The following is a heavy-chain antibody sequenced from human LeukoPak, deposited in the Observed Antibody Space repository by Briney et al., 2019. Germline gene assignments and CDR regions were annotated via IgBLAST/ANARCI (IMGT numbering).Heavy chain of an antibody. CDR3: ARAHYYDSSGYSIAAHFDY. D-gene: IGHD3-22*01. J-gene: IGHJ4*02. CDR2: INHSGST. V-gene: IGHV4-34*01. CDR1: AGSFSGYY. Sequence: PSETLSLTCAVYAGSFSGYYWSWIRQPPGKGLECIGEINHSGSTNYNPSLKSRVTISVDTSKNQFSLKLSSVTAADTAVYYCARAHYYDSSGYSIAAHFDYWGQGTLVTVSS.